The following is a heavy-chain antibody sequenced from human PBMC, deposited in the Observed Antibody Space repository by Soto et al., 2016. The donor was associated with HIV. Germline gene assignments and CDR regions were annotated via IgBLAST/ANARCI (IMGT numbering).Heavy chain of an antibody. CDR1: GGSVSSGDYY. D-gene: IGHD3-10*01. V-gene: IGHV4-30-4*08. J-gene: IGHJ6*03. CDR2: IYYRGSP. CDR3: ARATGSFYSHYYMDV. Sequence: QVQLQESGPGLVKPSQTLSLTCTVSGGSVSSGDYYWSWIRQPPGKGLEWIGYIYYRGSPYYNPSLKSRLHISVDTSKSLFFLKLTSVTAADTTLYYCARATGSFYSHYYMDVWGNGTTVTVSS.